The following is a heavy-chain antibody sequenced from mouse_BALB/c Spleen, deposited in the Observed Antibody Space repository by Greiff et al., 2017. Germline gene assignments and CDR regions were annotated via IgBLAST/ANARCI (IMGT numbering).Heavy chain of an antibody. J-gene: IGHJ2*01. CDR2: ISNGVGST. CDR3: ARRRYDAFDY. CDR1: GFTFSSYT. Sequence: EVKLVESGGGLVQPGGSLKLSCAASGFTFSSYTMSWVRQTPEKSLEWVAYISNGVGSTYYPDTVKGRFTISRDNAKNTLYLQMSSLKSEDTAMYYCARRRYDAFDYWGQGTTLTVSS. V-gene: IGHV5-12-2*01. D-gene: IGHD2-14*01.